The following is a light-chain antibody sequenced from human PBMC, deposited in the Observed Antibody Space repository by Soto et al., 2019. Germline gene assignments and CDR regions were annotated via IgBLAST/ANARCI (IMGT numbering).Light chain of an antibody. CDR3: QQYGNSRT. V-gene: IGKV3-20*01. CDR2: GVS. CDR1: QSVSSKS. J-gene: IGKJ1*01. Sequence: EIVLTQSPGTLSLSPGERATLYCRASQSVSSKSLAWYQQKPGQAPRLLIYGVSKRATGIPDRISGSGSGTDFILTISRLEPEDFAVYYCQQYGNSRTFGQGTKAEIK.